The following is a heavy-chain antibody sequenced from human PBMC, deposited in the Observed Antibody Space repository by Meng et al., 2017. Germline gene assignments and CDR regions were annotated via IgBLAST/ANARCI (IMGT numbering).Heavy chain of an antibody. Sequence: GALKISCAASGFTFSSYAMHWVRQAPGKGLEYVSAISSNGGSTYYANSVKGRFTISRDNAKNSVYLQMNSLRVDDTAVYYCARDQHLSVGTWYYGLDVWGQGTTVIVSS. D-gene: IGHD1-26*01. CDR1: GFTFSSYA. CDR3: ARDQHLSVGTWYYGLDV. J-gene: IGHJ6*02. CDR2: ISSNGGST. V-gene: IGHV3-64*01.